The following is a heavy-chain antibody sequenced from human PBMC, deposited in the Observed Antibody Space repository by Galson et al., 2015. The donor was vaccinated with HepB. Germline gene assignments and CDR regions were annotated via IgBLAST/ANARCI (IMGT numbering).Heavy chain of an antibody. J-gene: IGHJ3*02. CDR2: ISAYNGNT. CDR1: GYTFTSYG. Sequence: QSGAEVKKPGASVKVSCKASGYTFTSYGISWVRQAPGQGLEWMGWISAYNGNTNYAQKLQGRVTMTTDTSTSTAYMELRSLRSDDTAVYYCARDPHYDSSPLGFGRAFDIWGQGTMVTVSS. D-gene: IGHD3-22*01. V-gene: IGHV1-18*01. CDR3: ARDPHYDSSPLGFGRAFDI.